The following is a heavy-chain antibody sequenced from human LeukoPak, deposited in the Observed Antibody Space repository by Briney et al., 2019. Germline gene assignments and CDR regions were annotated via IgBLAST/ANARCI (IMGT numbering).Heavy chain of an antibody. CDR3: ARETQETYSSSWGLYDSHYYMDA. CDR2: ISSSGGA. Sequence: SETLSLTCTVSSVSYYWSWIRQPAGKGLEWIGQISSSGGATYNPSLKSRVTSSLYTSENHFSLKLKSVTAADTAVYYCARETQETYSSSWGLYDSHYYMDAWGKGTTVTVSS. D-gene: IGHD6-13*01. J-gene: IGHJ6*03. V-gene: IGHV4-4*07. CDR1: SVSYY.